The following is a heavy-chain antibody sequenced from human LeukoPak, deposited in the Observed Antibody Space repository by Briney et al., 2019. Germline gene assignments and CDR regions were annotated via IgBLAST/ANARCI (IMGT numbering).Heavy chain of an antibody. J-gene: IGHJ6*02. CDR1: GFTFSSYA. CDR2: ISYDGSNK. V-gene: IGHV3-30-3*01. D-gene: IGHD1-1*01. CDR3: ARYDARYGMDV. Sequence: PGGSLRLSCAASGFTFSSYAMHWVRQAPCKGLEWVAVISYDGSNKYYADSVKGRFTISRDNSKNTLYLQMNSLRAEDTAVYYCARYDARYGMDVWGQGTTVTVSS.